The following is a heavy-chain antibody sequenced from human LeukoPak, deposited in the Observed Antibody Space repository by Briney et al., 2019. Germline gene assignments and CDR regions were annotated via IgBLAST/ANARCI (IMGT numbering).Heavy chain of an antibody. Sequence: SETLSLTCTVSGGSISSSDYYWSWIRQPPGKGLEWIGYIYYSGSTYYNPSLKSRVTISVDTSKNQFSLKLSSVTAADTAVYYCAREASGSSDFDYWGQGTLLTVSS. CDR2: IYYSGST. CDR1: GGSISSSDYY. J-gene: IGHJ4*02. CDR3: AREASGSSDFDY. V-gene: IGHV4-30-4*01. D-gene: IGHD3-10*01.